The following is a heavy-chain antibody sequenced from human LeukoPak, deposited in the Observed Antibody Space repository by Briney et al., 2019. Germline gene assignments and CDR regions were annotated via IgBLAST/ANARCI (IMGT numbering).Heavy chain of an antibody. CDR1: GFTFSSYA. V-gene: IGHV3-23*01. D-gene: IGHD4-17*01. CDR3: AKGTTNTVTTDY. CDR2: ITGSGGTT. J-gene: IGHJ4*02. Sequence: GGSLRLSCAASGFTFSSYAMNWVRQAPGKGLEWVSAITGSGGTTYYADSVKGRFTISRDNSKNTLYLQMNSLRAEDTAVYYCAKGTTNTVTTDYWGQGTLVTVSS.